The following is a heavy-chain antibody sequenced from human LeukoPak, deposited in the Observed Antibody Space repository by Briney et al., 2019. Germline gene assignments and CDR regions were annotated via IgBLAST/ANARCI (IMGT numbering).Heavy chain of an antibody. Sequence: PSETLSLTCAVYGGSFSGYYWSWIRQPPGKGLEWIGEINHSGSTNYNPSLKSRVTISVDTHKNQFSLKLSSVTAADTAVYYCATRGDSAYYYDSSGYYPFDYWGQGTLVTVSS. CDR2: INHSGST. J-gene: IGHJ4*02. CDR3: ATRGDSAYYYDSSGYYPFDY. V-gene: IGHV4-34*01. CDR1: GGSFSGYY. D-gene: IGHD3-22*01.